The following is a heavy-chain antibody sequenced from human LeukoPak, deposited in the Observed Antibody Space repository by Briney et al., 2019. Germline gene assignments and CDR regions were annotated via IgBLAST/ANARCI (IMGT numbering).Heavy chain of an antibody. CDR2: ISSSSSTI. V-gene: IGHV3-48*02. Sequence: GGSLRLSCAASGFTFSSYSMNWVRQAPGKGLEWVSYISSSSSTIYYADSVKGQFTISRDNAKNSLYLQMNSLRDEDTAVYYCARGRRYYDSSGPTGVYYFDYWGQGTLVTVSS. D-gene: IGHD3-22*01. CDR3: ARGRRYYDSSGPTGVYYFDY. J-gene: IGHJ4*02. CDR1: GFTFSSYS.